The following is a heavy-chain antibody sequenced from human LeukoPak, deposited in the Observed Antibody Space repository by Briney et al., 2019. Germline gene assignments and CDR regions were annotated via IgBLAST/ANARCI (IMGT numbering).Heavy chain of an antibody. Sequence: GGSLRLSCAASGFTFTTYWMHWVRQAPGKGLVWVSHINSDGGITSYADSVKGRFTISRDNAKNTLYLQMNSLRAEDTAVYYCARDAVDTANAIWGQGTTVTVSS. J-gene: IGHJ6*02. CDR2: INSDGGIT. CDR3: ARDAVDTANAI. V-gene: IGHV3-74*01. D-gene: IGHD5-18*01. CDR1: GFTFTTYW.